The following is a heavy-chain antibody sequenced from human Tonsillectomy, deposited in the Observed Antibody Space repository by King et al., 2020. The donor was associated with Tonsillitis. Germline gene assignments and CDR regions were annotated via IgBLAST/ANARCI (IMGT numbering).Heavy chain of an antibody. Sequence: VQLVESGGGLVQPGGSLRLSCAASGITFRSYAMTWVRQAPGKGLEWVSVIGGNAGRTYYADSVKGRFTVSRDNSKNTLYLQMNSLRVEDTAVYYCVRGWGSGPPNWGQGTLVTVSS. J-gene: IGHJ4*02. CDR2: IGGNAGRT. CDR3: VRGWGSGPPN. V-gene: IGHV3-23*04. CDR1: GITFRSYA. D-gene: IGHD2-15*01.